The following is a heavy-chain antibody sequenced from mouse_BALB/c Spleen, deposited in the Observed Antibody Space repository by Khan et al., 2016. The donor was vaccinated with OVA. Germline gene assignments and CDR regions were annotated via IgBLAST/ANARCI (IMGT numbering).Heavy chain of an antibody. CDR1: GYTFTDYN. D-gene: IGHD1-1*01. V-gene: IGHV1S29*02. CDR3: ARSGYGSFAF. Sequence: QLQQSGPELVKPGASVRISCKASGYTFTDYNMDWVKQSHGKSLEWVGYIFPNSGGSVYNQKFKTKATLTVDSSSNTAYMELRGLTSEDSAVYYCARSGYGSFAFWGQGTLVTVSA. CDR2: IFPNSGGS. J-gene: IGHJ3*01.